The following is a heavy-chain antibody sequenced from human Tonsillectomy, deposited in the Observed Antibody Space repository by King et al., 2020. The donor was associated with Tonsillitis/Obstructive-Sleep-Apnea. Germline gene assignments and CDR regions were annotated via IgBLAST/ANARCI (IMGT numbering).Heavy chain of an antibody. V-gene: IGHV2-5*02. CDR1: GFSLSTSGVG. CDR3: AHTALGPVGGMATKGFDY. Sequence: ITLKESGPTLVKPTQTLTLACTFSGFSLSTSGVGVGWIRQPPGKALEWLALIYWDDDKRYSPSLRSRLTITKDTSKNQVVLIMTNMDPVDTATYFCAHTALGPVGGMATKGFDYWGQGTLVTVSS. CDR2: IYWDDDK. J-gene: IGHJ4*02. D-gene: IGHD5-24*01.